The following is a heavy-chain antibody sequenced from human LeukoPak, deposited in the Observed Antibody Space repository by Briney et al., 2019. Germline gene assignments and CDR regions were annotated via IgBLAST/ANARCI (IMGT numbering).Heavy chain of an antibody. D-gene: IGHD4-23*01. CDR2: TYYRSKWYN. J-gene: IGHJ4*02. CDR3: AREFDYGGNSAYYFDY. V-gene: IGHV6-1*01. CDR1: GDSVSSNSAA. Sequence: SQTLSLTCAISGDSVSSNSAAWNWIRQSPSRGLEWLGRTYYRSKWYNDYAVSVKSRITINPDTPKNQFSLQLNSVTPEDTAVYYCAREFDYGGNSAYYFDYWGQGTLVTVSS.